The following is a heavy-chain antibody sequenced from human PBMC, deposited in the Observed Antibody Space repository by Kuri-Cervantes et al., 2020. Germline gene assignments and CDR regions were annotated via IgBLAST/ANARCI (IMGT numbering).Heavy chain of an antibody. J-gene: IGHJ6*03. CDR2: IGTMGDT. Sequence: GESLKISCAASGFTFSSYDMQWVRQATGKDLEWVSGIGTMGDTHYPGSVKGRFTISRENAKNSFYLQMNSLTAGDTAVYYCVRGPLRGTAKDNYYMDVWGKGTTVTVSS. CDR3: VRGPLRGTAKDNYYMDV. D-gene: IGHD1-1*01. V-gene: IGHV3-13*01. CDR1: GFTFSSYD.